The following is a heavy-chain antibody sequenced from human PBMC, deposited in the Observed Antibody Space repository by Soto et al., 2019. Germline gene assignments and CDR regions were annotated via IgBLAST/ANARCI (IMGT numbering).Heavy chain of an antibody. D-gene: IGHD3-16*01. Sequence: EVQLVESGGGLVLPGGSLRLSCAASGFTFSRYWMHWVRQAPGKGLVWVSRISSYGSDTHYADSVKGRFTISRDNAKNTVYLKKNSLRAEDTAVYYCASNYAYAEGYYWYGIDVWGQGTTVTVSS. CDR2: ISSYGSDT. V-gene: IGHV3-74*01. CDR1: GFTFSRYW. CDR3: ASNYAYAEGYYWYGIDV. J-gene: IGHJ6*02.